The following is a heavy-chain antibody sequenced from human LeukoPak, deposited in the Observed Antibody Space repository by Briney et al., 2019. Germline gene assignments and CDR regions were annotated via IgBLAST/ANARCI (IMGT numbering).Heavy chain of an antibody. J-gene: IGHJ6*03. D-gene: IGHD3-3*01. V-gene: IGHV3-30-3*02. CDR1: GFTFSSYA. Sequence: GGSLRLSCAASGFTFSSYATHWVRQAPGKGLEWVAVISYKGSNKYYADSVKGRFTISRDNSKNTLYLQMNSLRAEDTAVYYCAKLRFLEWSKSAGIYYMDVWGKGTTVTVSS. CDR2: ISYKGSNK. CDR3: AKLRFLEWSKSAGIYYMDV.